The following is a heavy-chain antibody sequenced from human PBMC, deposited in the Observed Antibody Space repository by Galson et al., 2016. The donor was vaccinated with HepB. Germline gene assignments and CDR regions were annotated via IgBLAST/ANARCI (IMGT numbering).Heavy chain of an antibody. Sequence: SLRLSCAASGFTFSAYPMSWVRQAPGKGLEWVSGLGGSGGSKNYADSVKGRFIISRDNSKNMLFLQMNSLRFEDMAVHYRVLARRDNPYVAPRGCYHGMDVWGHGTTVIVSS. J-gene: IGHJ6*02. V-gene: IGHV3-23*01. CDR1: GFTFSAYP. CDR2: LGGSGGSK. D-gene: IGHD3-10*02. CDR3: VLARRDNPYVAPRGCYHGMDV.